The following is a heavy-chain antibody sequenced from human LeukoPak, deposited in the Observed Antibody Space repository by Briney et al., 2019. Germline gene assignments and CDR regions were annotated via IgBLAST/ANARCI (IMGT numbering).Heavy chain of an antibody. Sequence: SVKVSCKASGFTFTSSAMQWVRQARGQRLEWIGWIVVGSGNTNYAQKFQERVTITRDMSTSTAYMELSSLRSEDTAVYYCAARVSCSSTSCYTLDIDYWGQGTLVTVSS. CDR3: AARVSCSSTSCYTLDIDY. CDR1: GFTFTSSA. J-gene: IGHJ4*02. D-gene: IGHD2-2*02. V-gene: IGHV1-58*02. CDR2: IVVGSGNT.